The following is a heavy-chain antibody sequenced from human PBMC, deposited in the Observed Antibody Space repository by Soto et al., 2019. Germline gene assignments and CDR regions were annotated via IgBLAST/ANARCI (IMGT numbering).Heavy chain of an antibody. CDR3: TTYSTRTLCDGGPFYSVQTKIHDS. V-gene: IGHV3-15*01. D-gene: IGHD2-15*01. CDR2: IKSKNVGGTT. J-gene: IGHJ4*02. CDR1: GFTFSNVW. Sequence: EVQLVESGGGLAKPGGSLTLSCAASGFTFSNVWMSWVRQAPGKGLEWIGHIKSKNVGGTTDYTAPVRGRFTISRDDSKHTLYRQMNSLKTEDTGVYYCTTYSTRTLCDGGPFYSVQTKIHDSWGQGILVTVSS.